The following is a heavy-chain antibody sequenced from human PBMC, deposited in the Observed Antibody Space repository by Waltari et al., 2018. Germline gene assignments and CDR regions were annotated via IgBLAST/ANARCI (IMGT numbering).Heavy chain of an antibody. CDR2: MNPDGTEK. V-gene: IGHV3-7*01. J-gene: IGHJ4*02. Sequence: EVQLVESGDGLVQPGGSRRLSCATSGFRVILSWRSWLRPAPGKGLEWVAAMNPDGTEKSYVDSVKGRFTISRDDANKSLFLQLNSLRAEDTAVYYCARHSRGVPDFYWGRGTLLTVSS. CDR3: ARHSRGVPDFY. D-gene: IGHD3-3*01. CDR1: GFRVILSW.